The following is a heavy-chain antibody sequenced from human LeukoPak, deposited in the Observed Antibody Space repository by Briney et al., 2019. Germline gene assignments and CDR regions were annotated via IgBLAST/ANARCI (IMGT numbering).Heavy chain of an antibody. J-gene: IGHJ3*01. CDR2: IRGGDGRT. D-gene: IGHD2-2*01. Sequence: GGSLRLSCAASGFTFTNYAMNWVRQAPGKGLEWVSSIRGGDGRTDYADSVKGRITISRDNSKNTLYLQMNSLTAEDTAIYYCAKSSWDRFDAFDVWGQGTRVTVSS. CDR3: AKSSWDRFDAFDV. V-gene: IGHV3-23*01. CDR1: GFTFTNYA.